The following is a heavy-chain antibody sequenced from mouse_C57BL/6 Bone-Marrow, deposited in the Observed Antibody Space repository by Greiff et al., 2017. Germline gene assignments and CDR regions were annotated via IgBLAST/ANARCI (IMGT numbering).Heavy chain of an antibody. Sequence: QVQLQQPGAELVRPGSSVKLSCKASGYTFTSYWMDWVKQRPGQGLEWIGNIYPSDSETHYNQKFTDKATLTVDKSSSTAYMQLSSLTPEDSAVYYCARGGKRLPWFAYWGQGTLVTVSA. J-gene: IGHJ3*01. V-gene: IGHV1-61*01. CDR2: IYPSDSET. CDR1: GYTFTSYW. D-gene: IGHD2-13*01. CDR3: ARGGKRLPWFAY.